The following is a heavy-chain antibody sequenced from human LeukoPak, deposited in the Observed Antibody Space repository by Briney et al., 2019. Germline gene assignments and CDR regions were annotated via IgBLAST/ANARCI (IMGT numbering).Heavy chain of an antibody. Sequence: GGSLRLSCAASGFTFSSYSMNWVRQAPGKGLEWVSYISSSSSTIYYADSVKGRFTISRDNAENSLYLQMNSLRDEDTAVYYCARGYDSSGYSLFDYWGQGTLVTVSS. V-gene: IGHV3-48*02. CDR2: ISSSSSTI. CDR3: ARGYDSSGYSLFDY. D-gene: IGHD3-22*01. CDR1: GFTFSSYS. J-gene: IGHJ4*02.